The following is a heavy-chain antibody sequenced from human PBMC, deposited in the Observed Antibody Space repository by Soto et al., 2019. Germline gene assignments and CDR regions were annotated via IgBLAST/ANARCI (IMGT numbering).Heavy chain of an antibody. CDR2: IYWDDDK. CDR3: AHIHGRITMVRGVIAAEYYFDY. D-gene: IGHD3-10*01. CDR1: GFSLSTSGVG. J-gene: IGHJ4*02. Sequence: QITLKESGPTLVKPTQTLTLTCTFSGFSLSTSGVGVGWIRQPPGKALEWLALIYWDDDKRYSPSLKSRLTITKDTSKNQVVLTMTNMDPVDTATYYCAHIHGRITMVRGVIAAEYYFDYWGQGTLVTVSS. V-gene: IGHV2-5*02.